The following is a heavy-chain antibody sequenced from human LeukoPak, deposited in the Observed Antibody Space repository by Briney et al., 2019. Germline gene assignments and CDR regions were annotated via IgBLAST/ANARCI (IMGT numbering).Heavy chain of an antibody. V-gene: IGHV3-53*01. CDR2: IYSGGST. CDR1: GFTVSSYC. Sequence: PGGSLRLSCAASGFTVSSYCMSWVRQAPGKGLEWVSVIYSGGSTYYADSVKGRFTISRDNSKNTLYLQMNNLRVEDTAVYYCARYHTALNYWGQGTLVTASS. J-gene: IGHJ4*02. CDR3: ARYHTALNY. D-gene: IGHD5-18*01.